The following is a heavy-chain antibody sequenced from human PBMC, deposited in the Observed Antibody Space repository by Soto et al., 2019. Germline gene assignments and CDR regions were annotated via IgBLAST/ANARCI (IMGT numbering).Heavy chain of an antibody. Sequence: QITLNESGPTVVRPTETLTLTCRFSGFSLTTSGVGVGWIRQSPGKAPEWLALICWDDDKRYSASLKSRLTITKDTSKNQVVLTVSDLDPTDTATYYCAHRVLRTVFGLVTTTAIYFDFWGQGTPVAVSS. V-gene: IGHV2-5*02. D-gene: IGHD3-3*01. CDR2: ICWDDDK. CDR1: GFSLTTSGVG. J-gene: IGHJ4*02. CDR3: AHRVLRTVFGLVTTTAIYFDF.